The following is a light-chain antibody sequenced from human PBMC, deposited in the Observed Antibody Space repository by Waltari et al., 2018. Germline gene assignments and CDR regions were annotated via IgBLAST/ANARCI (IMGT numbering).Light chain of an antibody. CDR2: AAS. CDR3: QQLYNYPLYT. CDR1: QDISSY. J-gene: IGKJ2*01. V-gene: IGKV1-9*01. Sequence: DIQLTQSPSFLSASGGDRVTITCRASQDISSYLAWYQQKPGKAPKVLIYAASTLKSGVPSRFSGRGSGTEFTLTISSLQPEDFATYYCQQLYNYPLYTFGQGTKLEIK.